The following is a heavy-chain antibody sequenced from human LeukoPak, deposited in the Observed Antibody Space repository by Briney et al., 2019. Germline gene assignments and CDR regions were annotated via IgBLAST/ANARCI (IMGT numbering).Heavy chain of an antibody. Sequence: GASVKVSCKVSGYTLTELSMHWVRQAPGKGLEWMGGFDPEDGETIYAQKLQGRVTMTTDTSTSTAYMELRSLRSDDTAVYYCARVYSMVTAKSPIDYLGQGTLVTVSS. CDR2: FDPEDGET. V-gene: IGHV1-24*01. D-gene: IGHD2-21*02. CDR1: GYTLTELS. CDR3: ARVYSMVTAKSPIDY. J-gene: IGHJ4*02.